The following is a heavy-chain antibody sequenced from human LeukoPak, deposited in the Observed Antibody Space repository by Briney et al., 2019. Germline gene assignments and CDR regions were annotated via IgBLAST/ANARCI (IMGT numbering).Heavy chain of an antibody. Sequence: VSVTVSFKASGYTLTAYGLIWVRQAPGQGLEYVGWIGAHSGNTNYAQKLQGRVILTTETSTSTVYMELRSLRSADTAVYYCARGDYFGSGTPRPLDYGMDVWGQGTTVTVSS. CDR3: ARGDYFGSGTPRPLDYGMDV. V-gene: IGHV1-18*01. D-gene: IGHD3-10*01. J-gene: IGHJ6*02. CDR1: GYTLTAYG. CDR2: IGAHSGNT.